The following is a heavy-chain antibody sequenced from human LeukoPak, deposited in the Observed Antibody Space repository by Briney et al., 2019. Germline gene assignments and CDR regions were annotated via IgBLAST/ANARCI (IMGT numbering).Heavy chain of an antibody. J-gene: IGHJ4*02. D-gene: IGHD5-24*01. V-gene: IGHV4-4*09. CDR3: ARRSRDGYFLDS. Sequence: SETLSLTCIVSGGSMSGYYWSWIRRPPEKGLEWIGHTFSSGATTYNPSLKSRVTISVDTSRSQFSLNLSSVTAADTAVYYCARRSRDGYFLDSWGQGTLVTVSS. CDR1: GGSMSGYY. CDR2: TFSSGAT.